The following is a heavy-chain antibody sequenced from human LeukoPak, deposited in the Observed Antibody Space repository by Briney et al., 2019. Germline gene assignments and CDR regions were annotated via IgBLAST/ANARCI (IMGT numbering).Heavy chain of an antibody. Sequence: PSETLSLTCGVDGGSFSGYDWSWVRQPPGKGLEWIGEINNGGDTNYNPSLKSRVSISVDTSKNQFSLKVRSVTAADTAVYYCARGLGWKVTTMGLFYMDVWGKGATVTVSS. CDR2: INNGGDT. CDR3: ARGLGWKVTTMGLFYMDV. CDR1: GGSFSGYD. V-gene: IGHV4-34*01. D-gene: IGHD4-11*01. J-gene: IGHJ6*03.